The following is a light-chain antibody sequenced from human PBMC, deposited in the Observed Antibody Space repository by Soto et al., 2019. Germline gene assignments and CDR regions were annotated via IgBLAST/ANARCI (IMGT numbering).Light chain of an antibody. J-gene: IGKJ2*01. V-gene: IGKV3-11*01. CDR2: DAS. CDR1: QSITNY. Sequence: EIVLTQSPATLSLSPGERATLSYRASQSITNYLAWYQQKPGQAPRLLIYDASTRATGIPVRISGSGSGTDFTLTISSLEPEDFAVYYCQQRHSWPRTFGQGTKLEI. CDR3: QQRHSWPRT.